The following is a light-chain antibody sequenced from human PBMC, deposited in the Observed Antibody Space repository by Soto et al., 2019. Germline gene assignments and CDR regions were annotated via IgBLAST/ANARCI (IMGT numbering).Light chain of an antibody. CDR3: SSYTSSSFYF. CDR2: DVS. V-gene: IGLV2-14*01. CDR1: SSDVGGYNY. J-gene: IGLJ1*01. Sequence: QFVLTQPASVSGSPGQSITISCTGTSSDVGGYNYVSWYQQHPGKAPKLMIYDVSNRPSGVSNRFSGSKSGNTASLTMSGLQAEDEADYYCSSYTSSSFYFFGTGTKVTVL.